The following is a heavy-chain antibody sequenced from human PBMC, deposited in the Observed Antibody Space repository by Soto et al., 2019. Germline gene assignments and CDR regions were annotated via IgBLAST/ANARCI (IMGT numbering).Heavy chain of an antibody. V-gene: IGHV4-59*02. CDR1: GDSVTSHY. CDR2: MHYTGFS. J-gene: IGHJ4*02. CDR3: PTSYGIAWYTY. Sequence: PSETLSLTCSFSGDSVTSHYLTWIRQSPEKGLEWIGYMHYTGFSHYNPSLKSRLTISVDRSKNQFTLQLTSVTVEDTAVYYCPTSYGIAWYTYWGQGTQITVSS. D-gene: IGHD6-13*01.